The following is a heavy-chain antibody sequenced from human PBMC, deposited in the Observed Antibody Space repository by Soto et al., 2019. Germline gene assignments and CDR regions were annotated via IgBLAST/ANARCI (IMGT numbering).Heavy chain of an antibody. D-gene: IGHD3-16*01. CDR2: INAGNGNT. CDR3: ARGYGGPIGWFDP. CDR1: GYTFTSYA. J-gene: IGHJ5*02. V-gene: IGHV1-3*01. Sequence: QVQLVQSGAEVKKPGASVKVSCKASGYTFTSYAMHWVRQAPGQRLEWMGWINAGNGNTKYSQKFQGRVTITRDASASTAYMELSSLRSEDTAVYYCARGYGGPIGWFDPWGQGTLVTVSS.